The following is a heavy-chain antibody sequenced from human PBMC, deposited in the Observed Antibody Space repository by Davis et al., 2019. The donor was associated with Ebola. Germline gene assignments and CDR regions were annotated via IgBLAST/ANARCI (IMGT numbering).Heavy chain of an antibody. Sequence: AASVKVSCKASGYTFTSYDINWVRQATGQGLEWMGWMNPNSGNTGYAQKFQGRVTMTRNTSISTAYMELSSLRSEDTAVYYCARGGSSCFLGNWFDPWGQGTLVTVSS. V-gene: IGHV1-8*01. D-gene: IGHD6-13*01. J-gene: IGHJ5*02. CDR3: ARGGSSCFLGNWFDP. CDR1: GYTFTSYD. CDR2: MNPNSGNT.